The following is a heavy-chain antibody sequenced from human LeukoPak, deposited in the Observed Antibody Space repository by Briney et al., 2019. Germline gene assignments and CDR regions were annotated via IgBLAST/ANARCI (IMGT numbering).Heavy chain of an antibody. CDR3: ARDRGVVTAIPLYYYYGMDA. CDR1: GGSISSYY. J-gene: IGHJ6*02. V-gene: IGHV4-59*12. D-gene: IGHD2-21*02. CDR2: IYYSGST. Sequence: SETLSLTCTVSGGSISSYYWSWIRQPPGKGLEWIGYIYYSGSTNYNPSLKSRVTISVDTSKNQFSLKLSSVTAADAAVYYCARDRGVVTAIPLYYYYGMDAWGQGTTVTVSS.